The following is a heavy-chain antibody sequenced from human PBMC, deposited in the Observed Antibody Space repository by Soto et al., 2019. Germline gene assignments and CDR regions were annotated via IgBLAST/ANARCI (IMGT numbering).Heavy chain of an antibody. CDR1: GGSISSYY. D-gene: IGHD3-10*01. J-gene: IGHJ5*02. CDR2: IYYSGST. V-gene: IGHV4-59*08. Sequence: PSETLSLTCTVSGGSISSYYWSWIRQPPGKGLEWIGYIYYSGSTNYNPSLKSRVTISVDTSKNQFSLKLSSVTAADTAVYYCARHSYGSGSYGWFDPWGQGTLVTVSS. CDR3: ARHSYGSGSYGWFDP.